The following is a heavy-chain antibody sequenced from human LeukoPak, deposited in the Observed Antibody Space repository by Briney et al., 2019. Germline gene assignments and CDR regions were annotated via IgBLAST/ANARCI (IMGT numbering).Heavy chain of an antibody. V-gene: IGHV3-48*01. D-gene: IGHD5-18*01. CDR3: ARGRSGYSYVDY. CDR1: GFIFSQYS. J-gene: IGHJ4*02. Sequence: GGSLRLSCAASGFIFSQYSMNWVRQAPGKGLEWVSHIRSSSETFYADSVKGRFTISRDNARNSLYLQMNNLRGEDTAIYYCARGRSGYSYVDYWGQGTLVTVSS. CDR2: IRSSSET.